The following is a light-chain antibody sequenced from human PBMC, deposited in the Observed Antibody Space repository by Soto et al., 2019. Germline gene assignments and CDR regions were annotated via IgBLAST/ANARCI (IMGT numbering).Light chain of an antibody. Sequence: DIQITHYPFSLSASVGDRVTITCRASQSISSYLNWYQQKPGKAPKLLIYAASSLQSGVPSRFSGSGSGTDFTLTISSLQPEDFATYYCQQSCGYWTFGEGTKV. J-gene: IGKJ1*01. CDR2: AAS. CDR1: QSISSY. CDR3: QQSCGYWT. V-gene: IGKV1-39*01.